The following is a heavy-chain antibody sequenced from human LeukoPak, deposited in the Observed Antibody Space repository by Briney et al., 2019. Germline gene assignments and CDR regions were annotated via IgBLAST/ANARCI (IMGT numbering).Heavy chain of an antibody. D-gene: IGHD3-16*01. J-gene: IGHJ4*02. CDR2: IKEDGSEK. V-gene: IGHV3-7*01. CDR1: GFTSSSYW. CDR3: TRDSFGLWVDY. Sequence: PGGSLRLSCAASGFTSSSYWMSWVRQAPGKGLKWVANIKEDGSEKNYVDSVKGRFTISRDNAKNSLYLQMNSLRAEETAVYYCTRDSFGLWVDYWGQGTLVTVSS.